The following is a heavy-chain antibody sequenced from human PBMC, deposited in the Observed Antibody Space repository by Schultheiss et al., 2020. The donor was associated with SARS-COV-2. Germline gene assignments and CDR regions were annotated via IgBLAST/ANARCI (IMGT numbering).Heavy chain of an antibody. Sequence: GESLKISCAASGFSLSTYGLHWVRQTPGKGLEWVAVISYDGSNKYHADSVEGRFTISRDNSKNTLYLQVNSLRAGDTAVYYCARDDTSYGYFNYWGQGTLVTVSS. CDR2: ISYDGSNK. V-gene: IGHV3-30*07. D-gene: IGHD4-17*01. CDR1: GFSLSTYG. J-gene: IGHJ4*02. CDR3: ARDDTSYGYFNY.